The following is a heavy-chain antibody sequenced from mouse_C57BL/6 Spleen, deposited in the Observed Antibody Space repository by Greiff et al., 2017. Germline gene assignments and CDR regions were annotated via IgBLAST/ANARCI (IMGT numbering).Heavy chain of an antibody. CDR2: IDPENGDT. J-gene: IGHJ1*03. Sequence: VQLQQSGAELVRPGASVKLSCTASGFNIKDDYMHWVKQRPEQGLEWIGWIDPENGDTEYASKFQGKATITADPSSNTAYLQLSSLTSEDTAVYYWTTRSNYGWYCDVWGRGTTGTVSS. CDR1: GFNIKDDY. V-gene: IGHV14-4*01. D-gene: IGHD2-5*01. CDR3: TTRSNYGWYCDV.